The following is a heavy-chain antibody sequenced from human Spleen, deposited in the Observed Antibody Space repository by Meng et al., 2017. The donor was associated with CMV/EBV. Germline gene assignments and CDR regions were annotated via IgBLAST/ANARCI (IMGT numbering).Heavy chain of an antibody. J-gene: IGHJ3*02. CDR3: ARDVGQQLALPVWAFDI. CDR2: ISGYNGNT. V-gene: IGHV1-18*01. Sequence: ASVKVSCKASDYTFTNYGISWVRQAPGKGLEWMGWISGYNGNTNSAQKFQGRVTMTTDTSTSTAHMVLRSLRPDDPAMYYCARDVGQQLALPVWAFDIWGQGTMVTVSS. CDR1: DYTFTNYG. D-gene: IGHD6-13*01.